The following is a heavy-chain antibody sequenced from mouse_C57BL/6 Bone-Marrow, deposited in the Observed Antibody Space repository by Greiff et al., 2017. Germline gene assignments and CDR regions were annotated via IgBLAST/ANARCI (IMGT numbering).Heavy chain of an antibody. CDR1: GYTFTSYG. D-gene: IGHD4-1*01. CDR2: IYPRSGNT. CDR3: ARGGLGRYYFDY. V-gene: IGHV1-81*01. Sequence: QVQLQQSGAELVRPGASVKLSCKASGYTFTSYGISWVKQRTGQGLEWIGEIYPRSGNTYYNEKFKGKATLTADKSSSTAYMELSSLTSEDSAVYFCARGGLGRYYFDYWGQGTTLTVSS. J-gene: IGHJ2*01.